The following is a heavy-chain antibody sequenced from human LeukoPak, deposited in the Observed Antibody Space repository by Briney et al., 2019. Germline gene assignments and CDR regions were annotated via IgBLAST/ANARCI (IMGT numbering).Heavy chain of an antibody. J-gene: IGHJ1*01. D-gene: IGHD4-23*01. CDR2: IRSTAYGGTT. V-gene: IGHV3-49*04. CDR1: GFTFGDYA. Sequence: PGRSLRLSCTASGFTFGDYAMSWVRQAPGKGLEWVGFIRSTAYGGTTEYAASVKVRFTISRDDSKSIAYLQMNSLKTEDTAVYYCTFDYGGNTGYFQHWGQGTLVTVSS. CDR3: TFDYGGNTGYFQH.